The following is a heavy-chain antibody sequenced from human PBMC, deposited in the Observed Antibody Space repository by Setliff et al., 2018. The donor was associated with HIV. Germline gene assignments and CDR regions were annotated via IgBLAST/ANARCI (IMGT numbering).Heavy chain of an antibody. CDR1: GGTFGASG. D-gene: IGHD3-10*01. Sequence: SVKVSFKASGGTFGASGINWVRQAPGQGFEWMGTITLAFNVIKYAQKFQGRVTITADESARTAFMEMRSLRSDDTAIYYCASGIRGLIRTDYYYEMEVWGKGTTFTVSS. CDR2: ITLAFNVI. J-gene: IGHJ6*04. CDR3: ASGIRGLIRTDYYYEMEV. V-gene: IGHV1-69*13.